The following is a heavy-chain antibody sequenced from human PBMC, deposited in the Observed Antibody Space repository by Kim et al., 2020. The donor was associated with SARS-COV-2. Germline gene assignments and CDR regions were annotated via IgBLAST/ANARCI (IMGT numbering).Heavy chain of an antibody. CDR2: IYYSGST. J-gene: IGHJ4*02. Sequence: SETLSLTCTVSGGSISSSSYYWGWIRQPPGKGLEWIGSIYYSGSTYYNPSLKSRVTISVDTSKNQFSLKLSSVTAADTAVYYCARQNWYSSSSGLVYWGQGTLVTVSS. CDR1: GGSISSSSYY. CDR3: ARQNWYSSSSGLVY. V-gene: IGHV4-39*01. D-gene: IGHD6-6*01.